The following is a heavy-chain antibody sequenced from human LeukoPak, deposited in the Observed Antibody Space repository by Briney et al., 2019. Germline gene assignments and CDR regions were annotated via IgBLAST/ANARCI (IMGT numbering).Heavy chain of an antibody. CDR1: GGSISSYY. D-gene: IGHD4-23*01. Sequence: SETLSLTCTVSGGSISSYYWSWIRQPPGKGLEWIGYIYYSGSTNYNPSLKSRVTISVDTSKNQFSLKLSSVTAADTAVYYCARVRADSDYGGNSDAFDIWGQGTMVTVSS. CDR2: IYYSGST. V-gene: IGHV4-59*01. J-gene: IGHJ3*02. CDR3: ARVRADSDYGGNSDAFDI.